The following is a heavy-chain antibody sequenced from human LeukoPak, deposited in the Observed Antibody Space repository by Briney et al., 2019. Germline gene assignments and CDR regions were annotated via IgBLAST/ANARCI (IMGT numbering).Heavy chain of an antibody. V-gene: IGHV4-4*07. CDR1: GGSISSYY. Sequence: PSETLSLTCTVSGGSISSYYWSWIRQPAGKGLEWIGRIYTSGSTNYNPSLKSRVTMSVDTSKNQFSLKLSSVTAADTAVYYCAREKEDRITMVRGVTVSGMDVWGQGTTVTVSS. CDR2: IYTSGST. D-gene: IGHD3-10*01. CDR3: AREKEDRITMVRGVTVSGMDV. J-gene: IGHJ6*02.